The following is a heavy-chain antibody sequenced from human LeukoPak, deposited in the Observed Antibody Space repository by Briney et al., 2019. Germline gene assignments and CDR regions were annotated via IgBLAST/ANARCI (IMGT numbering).Heavy chain of an antibody. V-gene: IGHV1-18*01. D-gene: IGHD2-2*01. CDR1: GYTFTSYG. Sequence: GASVKVSCKASGYTFTSYGISWVRQAPGQGLEWMGWISAYNGNTNYAQKLQGRVTMTTDTSTSTAYMELRSLRSDDTAVYYCARYLIHCSSTSCYENWFDPWGQGTLVTASS. CDR3: ARYLIHCSSTSCYENWFDP. CDR2: ISAYNGNT. J-gene: IGHJ5*02.